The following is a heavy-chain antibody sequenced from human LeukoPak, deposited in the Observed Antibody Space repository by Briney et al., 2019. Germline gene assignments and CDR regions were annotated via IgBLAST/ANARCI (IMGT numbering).Heavy chain of an antibody. V-gene: IGHV3-9*01. CDR1: GFTFDDYA. Sequence: GGSLRLSCAASGFTFDDYAMHWVRQAPGKGLEWVSGISWNSGSIGYADSVKGRFTISRDNAKNSLYLQMNSLRAEDTALYYCAKDTVAGARGPFDYWGQGTLVTVSS. J-gene: IGHJ4*02. CDR3: AKDTVAGARGPFDY. CDR2: ISWNSGSI. D-gene: IGHD6-19*01.